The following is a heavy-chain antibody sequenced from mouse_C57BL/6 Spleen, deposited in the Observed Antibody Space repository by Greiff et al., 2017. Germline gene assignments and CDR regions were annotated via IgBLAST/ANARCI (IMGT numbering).Heavy chain of an antibody. V-gene: IGHV7-3*01. D-gene: IGHD4-1*01. CDR3: ARYHSFWDCFDY. CDR1: GFTFTGYY. Sequence: EVKLVESGGGLVQPGGSLSLSCAASGFTFTGYYMSWVRQPPGKGLEWLGFIRNKANGYTTEYSASVKGRFTISRDNSTSILYLQMKTLRAEDSATYYCARYHSFWDCFDYWGQGTTLTVSS. J-gene: IGHJ2*01. CDR2: IRNKANGYTT.